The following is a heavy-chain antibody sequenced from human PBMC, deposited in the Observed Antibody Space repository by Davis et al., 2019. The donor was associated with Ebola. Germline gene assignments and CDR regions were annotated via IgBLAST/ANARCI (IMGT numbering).Heavy chain of an antibody. J-gene: IGHJ4*02. CDR1: GFTFSSYW. D-gene: IGHD3-22*01. V-gene: IGHV3-23*01. Sequence: GGSLRLSCAASGFTFSSYWMSWVRQAPGKGLEWVSAISGSGGSTYYADSVKGRFTISRDNSKNTLYLQMNSLRAEDTAVYYCARSYYYDSSGYPWDYWGQGTLVTVSS. CDR3: ARSYYYDSSGYPWDY. CDR2: ISGSGGST.